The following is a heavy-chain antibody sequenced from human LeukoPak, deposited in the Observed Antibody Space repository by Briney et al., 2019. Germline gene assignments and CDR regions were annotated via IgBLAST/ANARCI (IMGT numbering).Heavy chain of an antibody. V-gene: IGHV3-7*01. D-gene: IGHD6-13*01. J-gene: IGHJ4*02. CDR1: GFTFSSYW. Sequence: GGSLRLSCAASGFTFSSYWMSWVRQAPGKGLEWMANIKQDGSEKYYVDSVKGRFTISRDNAKNSLYLQMNSLRAEDTAVYYCARARYSSSWGITSYYFDYWGQGTLVTVSS. CDR3: ARARYSSSWGITSYYFDY. CDR2: IKQDGSEK.